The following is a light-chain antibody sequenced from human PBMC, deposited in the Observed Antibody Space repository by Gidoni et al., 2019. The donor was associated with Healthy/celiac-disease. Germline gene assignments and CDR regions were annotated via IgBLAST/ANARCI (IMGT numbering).Light chain of an antibody. J-gene: IGKJ1*01. Sequence: DIQMPQSPSTLSASVGDRVTITCRASQSISSWLTWYQQTPGKDPKLLIYKASSLESGVPSRFSGSRSGTGFTLTISSLQPDDFATYYCQQYNSYSPWTFGQGTKVEIK. CDR3: QQYNSYSPWT. V-gene: IGKV1-5*03. CDR2: KAS. CDR1: QSISSW.